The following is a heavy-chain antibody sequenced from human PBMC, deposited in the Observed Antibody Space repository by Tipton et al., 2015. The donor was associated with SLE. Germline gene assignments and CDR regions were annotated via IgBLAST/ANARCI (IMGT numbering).Heavy chain of an antibody. CDR1: GGSISSSSYY. J-gene: IGHJ6*03. D-gene: IGHD5-18*01. CDR2: IYYSGST. Sequence: GLVKPSETLSLTCTVSGGSISSSSYYWGWIRQPPGKGLEWIGSIYYSGSTYYSPPLKSRITISLDTSKNQFSLKLSSVTAADTAVYYCARLRGYSHGPDYTDVWGTGTTVTVSS. CDR3: ARLRGYSHGPDYTDV. V-gene: IGHV4-39*01.